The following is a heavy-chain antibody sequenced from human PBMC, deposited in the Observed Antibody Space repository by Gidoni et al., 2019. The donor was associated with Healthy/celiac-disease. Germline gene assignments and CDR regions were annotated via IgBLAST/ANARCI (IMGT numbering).Heavy chain of an antibody. D-gene: IGHD3-10*01. CDR2: IWYDGSNK. Sequence: QVQLVESGGGVVQPGRSLRLSCAASGFTFSRYGMHWVRQAPGKGLEWVAVIWYDGSNKYYADSVKGRFTISRDNSKNTLYLQMNSLRAEDTAVYYCAREGYYYGSGSYYNADYWGQGTLVTVSS. V-gene: IGHV3-33*01. CDR3: AREGYYYGSGSYYNADY. J-gene: IGHJ4*02. CDR1: GFTFSRYG.